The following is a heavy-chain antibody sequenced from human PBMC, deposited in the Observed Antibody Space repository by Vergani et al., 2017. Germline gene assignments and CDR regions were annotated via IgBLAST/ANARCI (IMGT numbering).Heavy chain of an antibody. D-gene: IGHD4-11*01. V-gene: IGHV3-66*02. J-gene: IGHJ6*02. Sequence: VQLVESGGGVVQPGRSLRLSCAASGFTVSSNYMSWVRQAPGKGLEWVSVIYSGGSTYYADSVKGRFTISRDNSKNTLYLQMNSLRAEDTAVYYCARVLTVTTHYYYYGMDVWGQGTTVTVSS. CDR1: GFTVSSNY. CDR3: ARVLTVTTHYYYYGMDV. CDR2: IYSGGST.